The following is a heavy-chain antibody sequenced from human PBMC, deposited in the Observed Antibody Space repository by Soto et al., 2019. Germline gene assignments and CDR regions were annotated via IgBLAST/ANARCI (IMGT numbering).Heavy chain of an antibody. D-gene: IGHD3-3*01. CDR3: ARSYDFCSGQYTRGEYGMDV. CDR2: IIPIFGTA. J-gene: IGHJ6*01. V-gene: IGHV1-69*06. Sequence: WPRHYQEQGLEWMGGIIPIFGTANYAQKFQGRVTITADKSTSTAYMELSSLRSEDTAVYYCARSYDFCSGQYTRGEYGMDVRAERPTVT.